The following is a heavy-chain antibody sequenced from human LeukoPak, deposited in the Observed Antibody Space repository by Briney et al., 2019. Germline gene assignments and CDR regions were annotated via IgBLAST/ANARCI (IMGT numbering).Heavy chain of an antibody. V-gene: IGHV1-18*01. CDR3: ARDHGITMVRGVFDV. CDR1: GYTFTSYG. J-gene: IGHJ6*02. Sequence: ASVKVSCKASGYTFTSYGISWVRQAPGQGLEWMGWISAYNGNTNYAQKLQGRVTMTTDTSTSTAYMELRSLRSDDTAVYYCARDHGITMVRGVFDVWGQGTTVTVSS. CDR2: ISAYNGNT. D-gene: IGHD3-10*01.